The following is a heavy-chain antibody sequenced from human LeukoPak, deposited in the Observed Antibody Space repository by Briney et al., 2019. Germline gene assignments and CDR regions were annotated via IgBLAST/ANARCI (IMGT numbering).Heavy chain of an antibody. CDR3: ARNPYCSSTSCQGNWFDP. D-gene: IGHD2-2*01. CDR1: GYTFTSYD. Sequence: SVKVSCKASGYTFTSYDINWVRQATGQGLEWMGGIIPIFGTANYAQKFQGRVTITADESTSTAYMELSSLRSEDTAVYYCARNPYCSSTSCQGNWFDPWGQGTLVTVSS. V-gene: IGHV1-69*13. J-gene: IGHJ5*02. CDR2: IIPIFGTA.